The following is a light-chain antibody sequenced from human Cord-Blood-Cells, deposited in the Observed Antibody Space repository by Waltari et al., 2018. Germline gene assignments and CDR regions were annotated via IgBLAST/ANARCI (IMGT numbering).Light chain of an antibody. CDR2: AAS. J-gene: IGKJ2*01. V-gene: IGKV1-39*01. CDR1: QSISSY. Sequence: DIQMTQSTSSLSESVGDSVTIPCRASQSISSYLNWYQQKPGKAPKLLIYAASSLQSGVPSRFSGSGSGTDFTLTISSLQPEDFATYYCQQSYSTPPYTFCQGTKLEIK. CDR3: QQSYSTPPYT.